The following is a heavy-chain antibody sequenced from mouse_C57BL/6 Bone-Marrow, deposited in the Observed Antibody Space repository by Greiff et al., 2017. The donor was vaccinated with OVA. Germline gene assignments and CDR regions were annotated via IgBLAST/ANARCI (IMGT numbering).Heavy chain of an antibody. CDR2: IYPGDGDT. J-gene: IGHJ1*03. CDR3: ARITTVVAWYFDV. D-gene: IGHD1-1*01. CDR1: GYAFSSSW. Sequence: VQLQQSGPELVKPGASVKISCKASGYAFSSSWMNWVKQRPGKGLEWIGRIYPGDGDTNYNGKFKGKATLTADKSSSTAYMQLSSLTSEDSAVYFCARITTVVAWYFDVWGTGTTVTVSS. V-gene: IGHV1-82*01.